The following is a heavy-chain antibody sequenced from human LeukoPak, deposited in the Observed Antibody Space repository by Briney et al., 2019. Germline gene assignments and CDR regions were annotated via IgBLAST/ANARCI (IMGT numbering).Heavy chain of an antibody. V-gene: IGHV3-20*04. Sequence: ARSLCLSWAVAGFTLARFTIRWGCHTPGGGRGWVSGIYWNGAGAAYTHSVKGRFTISRDNAKDCLYLQMNSLRAEDTAVYYCARDRLSYRCRGFYRWGQGTLDT. J-gene: IGHJ5*02. D-gene: IGHD3-10*01. CDR3: ARDRLSYRCRGFYR. CDR2: IYWNGAGA. CDR1: GFTLARFT.